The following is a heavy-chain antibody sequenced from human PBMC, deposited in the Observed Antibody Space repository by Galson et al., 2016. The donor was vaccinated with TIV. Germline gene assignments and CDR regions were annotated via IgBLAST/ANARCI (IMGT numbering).Heavy chain of an antibody. CDR3: SKARGYGYGSPRDYYYGMDV. CDR2: ISSNSVSR. CDR1: GFTFHDYG. Sequence: SLRLSCAASGFTFHDYGMHWVRQAPGKGLEWVSGISSNSVSRGYADSVKGRFTVSRDSAKNSLYLQMNSLRGEDTALYYCSKARGYGYGSPRDYYYGMDVWGQGTTVIVSS. V-gene: IGHV3-9*01. D-gene: IGHD5-18*01. J-gene: IGHJ6*02.